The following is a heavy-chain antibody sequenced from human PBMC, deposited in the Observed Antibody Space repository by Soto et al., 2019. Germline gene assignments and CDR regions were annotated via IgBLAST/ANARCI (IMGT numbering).Heavy chain of an antibody. CDR3: AGFRVTMVRGVSFYMDV. CDR1: GGSFSGYY. V-gene: IGHV4-34*01. Sequence: QVQLQQWGAGLLKPSETLSLTCAVYGGSFSGYYWSWIRQPPGKGLEWIGEINHSGSTNYNPSLKSRVNISVGKSKNQFSLKLSSVTAADTAVYYCAGFRVTMVRGVSFYMDVWGKGTTVTVSS. J-gene: IGHJ6*03. CDR2: INHSGST. D-gene: IGHD3-10*01.